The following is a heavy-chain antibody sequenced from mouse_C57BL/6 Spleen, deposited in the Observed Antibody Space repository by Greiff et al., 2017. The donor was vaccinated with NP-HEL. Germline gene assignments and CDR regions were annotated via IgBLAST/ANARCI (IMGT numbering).Heavy chain of an antibody. D-gene: IGHD2-4*01. CDR1: GYTFTSYG. CDR3: ARLDYDVWYAMDY. CDR2: IYPRSGNT. V-gene: IGHV1-81*01. Sequence: VQLQESGAELARPGASVKLSCKASGYTFTSYGISWVKQRTGQGLEWIGEIYPRSGNTYYNEKFKGKATLTADKSSSTAYMELRSLTSEDSAVYFCARLDYDVWYAMDYWGQGTSVTVSS. J-gene: IGHJ4*01.